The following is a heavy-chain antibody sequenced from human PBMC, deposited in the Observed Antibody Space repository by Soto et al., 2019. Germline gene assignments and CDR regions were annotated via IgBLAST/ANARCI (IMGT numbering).Heavy chain of an antibody. J-gene: IGHJ4*02. Sequence: GGSLRLSCAASGFTFSSYSMNCVRQAPGKGLEWVSSISSSSSYIYYADSAKGRFTISRDNAKNSLYLQMNSLRAEDTAVYYCARPIPDTAMAPFDYWGQGTLVTVSS. CDR1: GFTFSSYS. CDR3: ARPIPDTAMAPFDY. D-gene: IGHD5-18*01. CDR2: ISSSSSYI. V-gene: IGHV3-21*01.